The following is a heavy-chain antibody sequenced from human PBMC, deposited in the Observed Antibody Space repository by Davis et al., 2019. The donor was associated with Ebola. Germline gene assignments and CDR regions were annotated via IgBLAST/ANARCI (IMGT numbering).Heavy chain of an antibody. V-gene: IGHV2-70*01. Sequence: TLSLTCAVYGVSFSGPYWSWIRQPPGKALEWLALIDWNDHKYYNTSLKPRLTVSKDTSKNQVVLTMTNMDPVDTATYYCARTRDAYTYYYYYGMDVWGKGTTVTVSS. J-gene: IGHJ6*04. CDR3: ARTRDAYTYYYYYGMDV. D-gene: IGHD5-24*01. CDR1: GVSFSGPY. CDR2: IDWNDHK.